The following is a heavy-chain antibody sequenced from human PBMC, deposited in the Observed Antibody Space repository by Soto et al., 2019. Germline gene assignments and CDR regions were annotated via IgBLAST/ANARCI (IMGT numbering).Heavy chain of an antibody. CDR2: TYSRSKWYN. J-gene: IGHJ5*02. CDR3: AKGDNLGPKTGYAFDP. Sequence: SQTLSLTCAISGDSVSSNTASLNWVMQSPSRGLEWLGRTYSRSKWYNDYAVSVKSRIIINPDTSKNQFSLQLNSVTPEDTAVYYCAKGDNLGPKTGYAFDPWGQGILVTVSS. CDR1: GDSVSSNTAS. V-gene: IGHV6-1*01. D-gene: IGHD5-12*01.